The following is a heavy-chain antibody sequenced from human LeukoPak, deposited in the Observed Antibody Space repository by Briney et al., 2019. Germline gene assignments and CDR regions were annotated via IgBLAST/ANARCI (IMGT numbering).Heavy chain of an antibody. Sequence: SETLSLTCTVSGGSISSYYWSWIRQPPGKGLEWIGYIYYSGSTNYNPSLKSRVTISVDTSKNQFSLKLSSVTAADTAVYYCARLKSYYDFWSAPDAFDIWGRGTMVTVSS. V-gene: IGHV4-59*08. CDR1: GGSISSYY. CDR3: ARLKSYYDFWSAPDAFDI. CDR2: IYYSGST. D-gene: IGHD3-3*01. J-gene: IGHJ3*02.